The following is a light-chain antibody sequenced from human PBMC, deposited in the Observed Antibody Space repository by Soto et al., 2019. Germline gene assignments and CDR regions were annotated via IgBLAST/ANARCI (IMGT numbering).Light chain of an antibody. CDR2: GAS. CDR3: QQYSKWPWT. J-gene: IGKJ1*01. CDR1: QSVSNS. V-gene: IGKV3-15*01. Sequence: EIVMTQSPATLSVSPGERATLSCRASQSVSNSLAWHQQKPGQGPRLLIYGASTRATASPARFSGSGSGTDFTLTISSLQSEDFAVYYCQQYSKWPWTFGQGTKVEI.